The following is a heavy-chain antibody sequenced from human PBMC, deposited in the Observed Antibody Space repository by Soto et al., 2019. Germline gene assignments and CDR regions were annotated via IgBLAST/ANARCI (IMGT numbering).Heavy chain of an antibody. CDR2: ISHSGNT. J-gene: IGHJ4*02. D-gene: IGHD3-10*01. CDR3: ARASASSKLRGVVIN. CDR1: GASIITDNW. Sequence: QVQLQESGPGLVKPSGTLSLTCALSGASIITDNWWSWVRQPPGKEMEWIGEISHSGNTNFNPSVKRRVTRSVDTSKNQVSLTGSSVTAADTAIYYCARASASSKLRGVVINWGQGTLVNVSS. V-gene: IGHV4-4*02.